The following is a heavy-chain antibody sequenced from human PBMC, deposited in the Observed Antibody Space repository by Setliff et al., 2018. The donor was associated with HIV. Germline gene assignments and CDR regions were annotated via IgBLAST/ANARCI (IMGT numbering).Heavy chain of an antibody. CDR2: VYYSGDI. V-gene: IGHV4-59*04. CDR3: ARRAESTTTWFSSWYSYDMDV. CDR1: GFTFSNYV. J-gene: IGHJ6*02. D-gene: IGHD2-15*01. Sequence: SETLSLSCVASGFTFSNYVMTWVRQPPGKGLEWVGSVYYSGDIFYNPSLRSRVTISLDSSKNQLSLRLKSVTAADTAVYFCARRAESTTTWFSSWYSYDMDVWGQGTTVTVSS.